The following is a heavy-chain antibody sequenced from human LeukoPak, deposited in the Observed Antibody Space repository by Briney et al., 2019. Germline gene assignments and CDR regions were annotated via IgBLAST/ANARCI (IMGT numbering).Heavy chain of an antibody. V-gene: IGHV3-30*18. Sequence: SCKASGGTFSSYGMHWVRQAPGRGLEWVAVISYDGSNKYYADSVKGRFTISRDNSKNTLYLQMNSLRAEDTAVYYCAKGYYGSGSYVLMDVWGKGTTVTVSS. D-gene: IGHD3-10*01. J-gene: IGHJ6*04. CDR1: GGTFSSYG. CDR3: AKGYYGSGSYVLMDV. CDR2: ISYDGSNK.